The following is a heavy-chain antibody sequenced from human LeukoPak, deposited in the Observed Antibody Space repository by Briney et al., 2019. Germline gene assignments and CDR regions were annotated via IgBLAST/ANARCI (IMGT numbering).Heavy chain of an antibody. CDR1: GFTFSSYS. J-gene: IGHJ4*02. V-gene: IGHV3-21*01. Sequence: GGSLRLSCAASGFTFSSYSMNWVRQAPGKGLEWVLSISSSSSYIYYADSVKGRFTISRDNAKNSLYLQMNSLRGEDTALYYCAGDPVDDYWGQGTLVTVSS. CDR2: ISSSSSYI. CDR3: AGDPVDDY.